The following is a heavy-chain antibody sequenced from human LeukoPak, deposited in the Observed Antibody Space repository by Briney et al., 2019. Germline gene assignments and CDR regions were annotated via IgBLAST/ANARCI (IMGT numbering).Heavy chain of an antibody. D-gene: IGHD1-14*01. Sequence: ASVKVSCKASGYTFTSYAMHWVRQAPGQRLEWMGWINAGNGNTKYSQKFQGRVTMTRNTSIGTAYMELSSLRSEDTAIYYCVRVPPGTTIYAYWGQGTLVTVSS. V-gene: IGHV1-3*01. CDR2: INAGNGNT. CDR3: VRVPPGTTIYAY. J-gene: IGHJ4*02. CDR1: GYTFTSYA.